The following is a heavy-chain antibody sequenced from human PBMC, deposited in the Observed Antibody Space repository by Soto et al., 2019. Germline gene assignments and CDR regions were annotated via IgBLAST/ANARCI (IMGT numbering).Heavy chain of an antibody. CDR1: GYTFRNFY. Sequence: QVQLVQSGAEMKKPGASVKVSCQASGYTFRNFYMHWVRQAPGQGLEWMGVINPGGGSADYAQDFQDGGAMTPDTSTGTDYMELSSLRSDDTAVYYCARKNPGPMYGYPNVVSGDLHYYGLDVWGQGTRVTVSS. D-gene: IGHD5-18*01. CDR2: INPGGGSA. J-gene: IGHJ6*02. V-gene: IGHV1-46*01. CDR3: ARKNPGPMYGYPNVVSGDLHYYGLDV.